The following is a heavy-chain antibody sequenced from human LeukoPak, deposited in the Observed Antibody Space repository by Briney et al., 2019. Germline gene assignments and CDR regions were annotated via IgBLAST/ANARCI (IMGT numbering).Heavy chain of an antibody. V-gene: IGHV4-59*01. CDR2: IYYTGST. Sequence: SETLSLTCTVSGGSISNYYWNWIRQPPGKGLEWIGYIYYTGSTNYNPSLKSRVTMSVDTSKNQFSLNLRSVTPEDTVVYYCARGRRGYREASLDYWGQGTLVTVSS. CDR3: ARGRRGYREASLDY. CDR1: GGSISNYY. D-gene: IGHD5-18*01. J-gene: IGHJ4*02.